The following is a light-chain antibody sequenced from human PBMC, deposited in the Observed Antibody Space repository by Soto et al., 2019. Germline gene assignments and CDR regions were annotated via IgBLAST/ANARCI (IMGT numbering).Light chain of an antibody. J-gene: IGKJ4*01. CDR3: QQRTYWLT. CDR1: ESVSDY. CDR2: DTS. V-gene: IGKV3-11*01. Sequence: EIVLTQSPATLSLSPGERATLSCRASESVSDYIAWYQQKPGQPPRLVIYDTSNRATGVPARFSGSGSGTDFTLTISSLEPEDFAVYYCQQRTYWLTFGGGTKVEIK.